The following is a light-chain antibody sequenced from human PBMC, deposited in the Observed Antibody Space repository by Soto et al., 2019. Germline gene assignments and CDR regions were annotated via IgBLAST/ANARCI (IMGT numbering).Light chain of an antibody. J-gene: IGLJ2*01. CDR3: QTWGAGIVV. CDR1: SGHSNYA. Sequence: QLVLTQSPSASASLGASVKLTCTLSSGHSNYAIAWHQQQSEKGPRYLMKVNSDGSHSKGDGIPDRFSGSSSGAERYFTISSLQSEDEAEYYCQTWGAGIVVFGGGTKLTGL. V-gene: IGLV4-69*01. CDR2: VNSDGSH.